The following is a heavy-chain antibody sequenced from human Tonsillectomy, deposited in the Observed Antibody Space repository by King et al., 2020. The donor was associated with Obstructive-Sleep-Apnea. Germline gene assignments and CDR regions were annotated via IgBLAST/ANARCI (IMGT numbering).Heavy chain of an antibody. V-gene: IGHV1-46*01. D-gene: IGHD2-8*01. CDR3: ARDEGYCTNGVCYILYGMDA. J-gene: IGHJ6*02. CDR1: GYTFTNYY. CDR2: INPSGGST. Sequence: QLVQSGAEVKKPGASVKISCKASGYTFTNYYMHCVRQAPGQGLEWMGKINPSGGSTSYAQKFQGRVTMTRDTSTSTVYMELSSLRSEDTAVYYCARDEGYCTNGVCYILYGMDAWGQGTTVTVSS.